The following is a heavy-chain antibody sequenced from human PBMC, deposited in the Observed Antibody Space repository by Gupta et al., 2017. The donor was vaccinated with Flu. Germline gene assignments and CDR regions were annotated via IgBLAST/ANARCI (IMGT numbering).Heavy chain of an antibody. Sequence: QVQLVQSGAEVKRPGSSVRVSCRDFGGTLTKAGINWVRQAPGQGLEWMGGIITLSTSAIYAQRFQGRLIITADESTSTVYMELSSLEVEDTAVYYCARKGGGVCSGGSCYSFDFWGQGTLVSVSS. D-gene: IGHD2-15*01. CDR2: IITLSTSA. CDR3: ARKGGGVCSGGSCYSFDF. J-gene: IGHJ4*02. CDR1: GGTLTKAG. V-gene: IGHV1-69*01.